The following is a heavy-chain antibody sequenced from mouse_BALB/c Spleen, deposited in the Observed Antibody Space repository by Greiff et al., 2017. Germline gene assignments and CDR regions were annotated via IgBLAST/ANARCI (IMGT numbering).Heavy chain of an antibody. J-gene: IGHJ4*01. Sequence: VKLMESGAELARPGASVKMSCKASGYTFTSYTMHWVKQRPGQGLEWIGYINPSSGYTNYNQKFKDKATLTADKSSSTAYMQLSSLTSEDSAVYYCARGGAYYGNYSYAMDYWGQGTSVTVSS. CDR1: GYTFTSYT. D-gene: IGHD2-10*01. CDR2: INPSSGYT. V-gene: IGHV1-4*01. CDR3: ARGGAYYGNYSYAMDY.